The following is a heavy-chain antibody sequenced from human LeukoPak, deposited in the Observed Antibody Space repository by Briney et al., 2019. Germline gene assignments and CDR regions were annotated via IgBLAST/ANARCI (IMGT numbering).Heavy chain of an antibody. CDR1: GGSISSYY. V-gene: IGHV4-4*07. CDR2: IYTSGST. CDR3: ARGPDSSGYSGTDY. Sequence: SETLSLTCTVSGGSISSYYWSWIRQPAGKGLEWIGRIYTSGSTNYNPSLKSRVTMSVDTSKNQFSLKLSSVTAADTAVYYCARGPDSSGYSGTDYWGQGTLVTVSS. J-gene: IGHJ4*02. D-gene: IGHD3-22*01.